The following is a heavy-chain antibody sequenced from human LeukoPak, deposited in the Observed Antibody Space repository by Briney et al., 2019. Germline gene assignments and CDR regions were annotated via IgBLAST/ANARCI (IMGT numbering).Heavy chain of an antibody. CDR2: IKQDGSEK. CDR3: ARESSGYYRTVDY. J-gene: IGHJ4*02. CDR1: GFTFSSYW. Sequence: QSGGSLRLSCAASGFTFSSYWMSWVRQAPGKGLEWVANIKQDGSEKYYVDSVKGRFTISRDNAKNSLYLQMNSLRAEDTAVYYCARESSGYYRTVDYWGQGTLVTVSS. D-gene: IGHD3-22*01. V-gene: IGHV3-7*01.